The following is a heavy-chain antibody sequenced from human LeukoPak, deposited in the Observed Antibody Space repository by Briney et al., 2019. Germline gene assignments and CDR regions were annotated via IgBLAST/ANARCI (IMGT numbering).Heavy chain of an antibody. Sequence: SETLSLTCTVSGGSISSYYWSWIRQPPGKGLEWIGYIYYSGSTNYNPSLKSRVTISVDTSKNQFSLKLSSVTAADTAVYYCARRPYCSSTSCSSRGGRRYYYGMDVWGQGTTVTVSS. D-gene: IGHD2-2*01. J-gene: IGHJ6*02. V-gene: IGHV4-59*12. CDR2: IYYSGST. CDR1: GGSISSYY. CDR3: ARRPYCSSTSCSSRGGRRYYYGMDV.